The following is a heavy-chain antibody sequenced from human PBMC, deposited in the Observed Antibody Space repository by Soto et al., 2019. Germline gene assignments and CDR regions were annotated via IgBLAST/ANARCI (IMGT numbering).Heavy chain of an antibody. CDR3: ARGNGYCSSTSCYWYYYYGMDV. D-gene: IGHD2-2*01. CDR2: IWYDGSNK. Sequence: QVQLVESGGGVVQPGRSLRLSCAASGFTFSSYGMHWVRQAPGKGLEWVAVIWYDGSNKYYADSVKGRFTISRDNSKNTRYLQMNSLRAEDTAVYYCARGNGYCSSTSCYWYYYYGMDVWGQGTTVTVSS. CDR1: GFTFSSYG. V-gene: IGHV3-33*01. J-gene: IGHJ6*02.